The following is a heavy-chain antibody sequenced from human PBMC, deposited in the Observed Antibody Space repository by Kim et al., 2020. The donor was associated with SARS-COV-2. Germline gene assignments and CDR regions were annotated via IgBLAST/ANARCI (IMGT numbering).Heavy chain of an antibody. CDR1: GGSISSSSYY. J-gene: IGHJ4*01. CDR3: ARHLRFLEWLPSQLDY. CDR2: IYYSGST. Sequence: SETLSLTCTVSGGSISSSSYYWGWIRQPPGKGLEWIGSIYYSGSTYYNPSLKSRVTISVDTSKNQFSLKLSSVTAADTAVHYCARHLRFLEWLPSQLDY. V-gene: IGHV4-39*01. D-gene: IGHD3-3*01.